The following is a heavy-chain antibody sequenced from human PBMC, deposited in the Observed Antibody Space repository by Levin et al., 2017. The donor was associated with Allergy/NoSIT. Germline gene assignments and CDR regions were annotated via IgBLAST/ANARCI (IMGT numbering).Heavy chain of an antibody. CDR3: ARGAGVINYDSSGYYLLDY. V-gene: IGHV1-46*01. D-gene: IGHD3-22*01. CDR2: INPSGGST. J-gene: IGHJ4*02. CDR1: GYTFTSYY. Sequence: GESLKISCKASGYTFTSYYMHWVRQAPGQGLEWMGIINPSGGSTSYAQKFQGRVTMTRDTSTSTVYMELSSLRSEDTAVYYCARGAGVINYDSSGYYLLDYWGQGSLVTVSS.